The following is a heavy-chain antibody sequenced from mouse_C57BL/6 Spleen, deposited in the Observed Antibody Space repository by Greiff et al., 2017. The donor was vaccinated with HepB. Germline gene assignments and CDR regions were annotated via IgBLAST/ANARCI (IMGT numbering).Heavy chain of an antibody. CDR2: INPNNGGT. Sequence: EVQLVESGPELVKPGASVKIPCKASGYTFTDYNMDWVKQSHGKSLEWIGDINPNNGGTIYNQKFKGKATLTVDKSSSTAYMELRSLTSEDTAVYYCARTYYDYDGFAYWGQGTLVTVSA. CDR1: GYTFTDYN. V-gene: IGHV1-18*01. CDR3: ARTYYDYDGFAY. J-gene: IGHJ3*01. D-gene: IGHD2-4*01.